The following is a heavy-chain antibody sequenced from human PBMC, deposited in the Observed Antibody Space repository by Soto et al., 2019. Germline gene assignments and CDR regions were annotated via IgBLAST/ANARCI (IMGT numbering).Heavy chain of an antibody. CDR3: AHLRAYYDILTGPIRYYFDY. CDR2: IYWDDDK. CDR1: GFSLSTSGVG. J-gene: IGHJ4*02. V-gene: IGHV2-5*02. Sequence: GSGPTLVNPTQTLTLTCTFSGFSLSTSGVGVGWIRQPPGKALEWLALIYWDDDKRYSPSLKSRLTITKDTSKNQVVLTMTNMDPVDTATYYCAHLRAYYDILTGPIRYYFDYWGQGTLVTVS. D-gene: IGHD3-9*01.